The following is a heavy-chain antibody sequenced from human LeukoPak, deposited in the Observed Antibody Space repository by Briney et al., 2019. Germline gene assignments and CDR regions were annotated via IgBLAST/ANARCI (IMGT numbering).Heavy chain of an antibody. CDR1: AFTFSSSW. V-gene: IGHV3-7*01. CDR2: IKQDGSEK. Sequence: GGSLRLSCAASAFTFSSSWMSWVRQAPGKGLERVANIKQDGSEKYNVDSVKGRFTISRDNAKNSLYLQMNSLRAEDTAIYYCARDSSGYHLWGQGTLVTVSS. J-gene: IGHJ5*02. D-gene: IGHD3-22*01. CDR3: ARDSSGYHL.